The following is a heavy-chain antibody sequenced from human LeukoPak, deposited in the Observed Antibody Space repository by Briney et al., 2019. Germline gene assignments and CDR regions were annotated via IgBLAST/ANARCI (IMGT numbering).Heavy chain of an antibody. CDR2: ISGSGAST. V-gene: IGHV3-23*01. CDR1: EFTFSSYA. Sequence: PGGSLRLSCAASEFTFSSYAMSWVRQAPGKGLEWVSAISGSGASTYYADSVKGRFTISRDNSKNTLYLQMNSLRAEDTAVYYCAKKYYYDSSRPHENYYYMDVWGKGTTVTVSS. CDR3: AKKYYYDSSRPHENYYYMDV. J-gene: IGHJ6*03. D-gene: IGHD3-22*01.